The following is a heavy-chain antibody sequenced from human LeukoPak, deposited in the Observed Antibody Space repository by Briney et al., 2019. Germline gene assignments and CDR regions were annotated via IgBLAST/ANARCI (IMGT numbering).Heavy chain of an antibody. J-gene: IGHJ3*02. Sequence: SVKVSCKASGGTFSSYAISWVRQAPGQGLEWMGRIIPIFGTANYAQKFQGRVTITADESTSTAYMELSNLRSEDTAVYYCARVRRSYDFWSGARAFDIWGQGTMVTVSS. V-gene: IGHV1-69*15. CDR2: IIPIFGTA. D-gene: IGHD3-3*01. CDR1: GGTFSSYA. CDR3: ARVRRSYDFWSGARAFDI.